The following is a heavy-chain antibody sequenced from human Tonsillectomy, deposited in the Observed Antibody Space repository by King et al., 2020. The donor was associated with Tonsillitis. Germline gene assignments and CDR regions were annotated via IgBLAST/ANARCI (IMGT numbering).Heavy chain of an antibody. V-gene: IGHV4-34*01. Sequence: VQLQQWGAGLLKPSETLSLTCAVYGGSFSGYYWSWIRQPPGRGLEWIGEINHSGSTNYNPSLKSRVTISVDTSKNQFSLNLTSVTAAATALYYCSRDRGDLPRYMAVWGQGTTVTVSS. J-gene: IGHJ6*02. CDR3: SRDRGDLPRYMAV. CDR2: INHSGST. CDR1: GGSFSGYY.